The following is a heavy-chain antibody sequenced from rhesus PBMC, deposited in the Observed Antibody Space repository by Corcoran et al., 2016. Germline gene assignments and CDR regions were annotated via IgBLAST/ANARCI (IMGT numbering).Heavy chain of an antibody. CDR2: ISSIGGST. V-gene: IGHV4-173*01. Sequence: QLQLQESGPGLVKPSETLSLTCAVSGGSISSNYWSWIRQPPGKGLECIGRISSIGGSTDYNPSRNGPVTISTDTSKNQFSLQLSSVTAADTAVYYCAREVPLYYYDSGYYTGGYGLDAWGQGVVVTVSS. CDR3: AREVPLYYYDSGYYTGGYGLDA. D-gene: IGHD3-28*01. CDR1: GGSISSNY. J-gene: IGHJ6*01.